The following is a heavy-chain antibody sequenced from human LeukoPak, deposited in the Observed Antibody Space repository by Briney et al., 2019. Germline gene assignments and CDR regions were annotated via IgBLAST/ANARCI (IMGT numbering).Heavy chain of an antibody. V-gene: IGHV4-39*01. CDR2: IYYSGSI. Sequence: SETLSLTCTVSGDSISGSSYYWGWIRQPPGRGLEWIGSIYYSGSIYYNPSLKSRVTISVDTSKNQFSLKLSSVTAADTAVYYCARRSSSWKFDYWGQGTLVTVSS. D-gene: IGHD6-13*01. CDR3: ARRSSSWKFDY. J-gene: IGHJ4*02. CDR1: GDSISGSSYY.